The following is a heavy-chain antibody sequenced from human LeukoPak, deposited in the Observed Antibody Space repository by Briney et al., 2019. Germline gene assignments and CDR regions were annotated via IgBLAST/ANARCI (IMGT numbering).Heavy chain of an antibody. D-gene: IGHD3-10*01. CDR1: GGPISSYY. CDR2: IYYSGST. Sequence: SETLSLTCTVSGGPISSYYWSWIRQPPGKGLEWIGYIYYSGSTNYNPSLKSRVTISVDTSKNQFSLKLSSVTAADTAVYYCARCAPEYYYGSGSYFRYYYYYMDVWGKGTTVTVSS. J-gene: IGHJ6*03. V-gene: IGHV4-59*01. CDR3: ARCAPEYYYGSGSYFRYYYYYMDV.